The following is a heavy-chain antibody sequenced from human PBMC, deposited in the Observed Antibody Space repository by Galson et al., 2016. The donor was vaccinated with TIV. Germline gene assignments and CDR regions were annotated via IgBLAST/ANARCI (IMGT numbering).Heavy chain of an antibody. CDR1: GYSFITDD. CDR2: INTKTGNP. J-gene: IGHJ6*03. V-gene: IGHV7-4-1*02. Sequence: SVKVSCKASGYSFITDDINWVRQATGQGLEWMGWINTKTGNPTYAQGFTGRFVFSLDTTVSTAFLQITSLKAEDTAVYYCARGRGSPPYYYYYMEHWGKGTAVTVSS. CDR3: ARGRGSPPYYYYYMEH.